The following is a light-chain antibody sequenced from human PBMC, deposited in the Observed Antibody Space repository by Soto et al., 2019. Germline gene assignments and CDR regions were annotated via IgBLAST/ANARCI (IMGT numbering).Light chain of an antibody. J-gene: IGKJ2*01. Sequence: EIVLTQSPATLSLSPGERATLSCRASQSVSSYLAWYQQKPGQAPRLLIYDASNRATGIPARFSASGSGTDFTITISSLEPEAFAVYYCQQRRNWPPMYTFGQGTKLEIK. V-gene: IGKV3-11*01. CDR3: QQRRNWPPMYT. CDR1: QSVSSY. CDR2: DAS.